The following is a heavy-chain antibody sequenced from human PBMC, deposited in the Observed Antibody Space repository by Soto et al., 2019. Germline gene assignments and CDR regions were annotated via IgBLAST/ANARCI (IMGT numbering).Heavy chain of an antibody. V-gene: IGHV5-10-1*01. J-gene: IGHJ6*02. D-gene: IGHD2-15*01. CDR1: GYSFTSYW. CDR3: ARGATIGYCSGGSCHRYGMDV. Sequence: GESLKISCKGSGYSFTSYWISWVRQMPGKGLEWMGRIDPSDSYTNYSPSFQGHVTISADKSISTAYLQWSSLKASDTAMYYCARGATIGYCSGGSCHRYGMDVWGLGTTVTVSS. CDR2: IDPSDSYT.